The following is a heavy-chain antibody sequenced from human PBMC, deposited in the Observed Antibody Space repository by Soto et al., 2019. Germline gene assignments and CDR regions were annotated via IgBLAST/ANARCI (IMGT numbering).Heavy chain of an antibody. J-gene: IGHJ3*02. CDR3: ARFVIQGSSYAFDI. D-gene: IGHD1-26*01. CDR1: GGSISSGGYY. Sequence: SETLSLTCTVSGGSISSGGYYWSWIRQHPGKGLEWIGYIYYSGSTYYNPSLKSRVTISVDTSKNQFSLKLSSVTAADTAVYYRARFVIQGSSYAFDIWGQGTMVTVSS. V-gene: IGHV4-31*03. CDR2: IYYSGST.